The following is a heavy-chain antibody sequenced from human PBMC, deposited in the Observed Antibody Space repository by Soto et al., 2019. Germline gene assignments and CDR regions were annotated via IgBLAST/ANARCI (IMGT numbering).Heavy chain of an antibody. CDR2: ISSSSSYI. J-gene: IGHJ6*04. D-gene: IGHD5-12*01. CDR3: ARDQEMATIMFGNDV. V-gene: IGHV3-21*01. Sequence: GGSLRLSCAASGFPFSIYSMNWVRQSPGKGLEWVSSISSSSSYIYYADSVKGRFTISRDNAKNSLYLQMNSLRAEDTAVYYCARDQEMATIMFGNDVWGKGRTITVSS. CDR1: GFPFSIYS.